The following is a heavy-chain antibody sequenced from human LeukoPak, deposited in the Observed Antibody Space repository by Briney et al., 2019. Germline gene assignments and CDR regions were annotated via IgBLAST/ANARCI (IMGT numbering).Heavy chain of an antibody. Sequence: GGSLRLSCAPSGFTFTDYSMNWVRQAPGKGLEWVASISTVSTYTFYAGSVKGRFSISRDNVRNLLYLQMSSLGAEDTAVYYCARDGSGFYLYNYMDVWGKGTTVTVSS. D-gene: IGHD6-25*01. J-gene: IGHJ6*03. V-gene: IGHV3-21*06. CDR2: ISTVSTYT. CDR1: GFTFTDYS. CDR3: ARDGSGFYLYNYMDV.